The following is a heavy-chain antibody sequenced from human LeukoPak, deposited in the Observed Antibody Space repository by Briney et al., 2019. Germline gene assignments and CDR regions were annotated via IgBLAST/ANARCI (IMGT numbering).Heavy chain of an antibody. Sequence: SVKVSCKPSGGTFSSYTISWVRQAPGQGLEWMGGIIPILGIANYAQKFQGRVTITADKSTSTAYMELSSLRSEDTAVYYCARGPYYYDSSGTYYYGMDVWGQGTTVTVSS. CDR1: GGTFSSYT. CDR3: ARGPYYYDSSGTYYYGMDV. J-gene: IGHJ6*02. D-gene: IGHD3-22*01. CDR2: IIPILGIA. V-gene: IGHV1-69*10.